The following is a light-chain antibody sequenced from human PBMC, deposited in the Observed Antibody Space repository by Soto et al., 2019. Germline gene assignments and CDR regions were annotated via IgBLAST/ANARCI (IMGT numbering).Light chain of an antibody. CDR1: QSVRSSY. Sequence: EILLTQSPGTLSLSPGERATLSCRASQSVRSSYLAWYQQKPGQAPRLLIHGASGRATGIPDRFSGSGSGTDFTLTISRLEPEDFAVYYCQQYGSSPYTVGQGTKLEI. V-gene: IGKV3-20*01. CDR3: QQYGSSPYT. CDR2: GAS. J-gene: IGKJ2*01.